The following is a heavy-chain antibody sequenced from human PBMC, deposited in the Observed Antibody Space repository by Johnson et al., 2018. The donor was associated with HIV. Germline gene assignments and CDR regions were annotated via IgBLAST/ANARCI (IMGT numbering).Heavy chain of an antibody. CDR3: VRASWFGAFDI. J-gene: IGHJ3*02. Sequence: VQLVESGGGVVRPGGSLRLSCAASGFTVSSNYMSWVRQAPGKGLEWVSGINWNGGSTGYADSVKGRFTISRENAKNSLYLQMNSLRAGDSAVYYCVRASWFGAFDIWGQGTLVTVSS. CDR2: INWNGGST. V-gene: IGHV3-20*04. CDR1: GFTVSSNY. D-gene: IGHD3-10*01.